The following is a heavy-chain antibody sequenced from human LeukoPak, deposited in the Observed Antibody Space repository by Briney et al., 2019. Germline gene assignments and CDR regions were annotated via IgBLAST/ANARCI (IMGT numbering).Heavy chain of an antibody. J-gene: IGHJ4*02. CDR3: VTDQTGRHPYFFDY. CDR1: GFTFSRYW. D-gene: IGHD3-10*01. V-gene: IGHV3-7*01. Sequence: GGSLRLSCAASGFTFSRYWMTWVRQAPGKGLEWVANIKQDGSEKYYVDAVKGRFSISRDNAKTSLYLQMNSLSVADTAVYYCVTDQTGRHPYFFDYWGQGTLVTVSS. CDR2: IKQDGSEK.